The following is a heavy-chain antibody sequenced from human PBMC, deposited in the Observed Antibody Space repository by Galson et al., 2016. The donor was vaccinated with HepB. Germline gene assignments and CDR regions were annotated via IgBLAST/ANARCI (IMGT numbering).Heavy chain of an antibody. CDR3: ARDRGSYRVRYGMDV. CDR2: ISTTGTNI. J-gene: IGHJ6*02. CDR1: GFAFSGTW. D-gene: IGHD1-26*01. V-gene: IGHV3-21*01. Sequence: SLRLSCAASGFAFSGTWMNWVRQAPGKGLEWISSISTTGTNIFYADSVKGRFTISRDNANNSLSLQMKSLRAEDTAVYYCARDRGSYRVRYGMDVWGQGTTVTVSS.